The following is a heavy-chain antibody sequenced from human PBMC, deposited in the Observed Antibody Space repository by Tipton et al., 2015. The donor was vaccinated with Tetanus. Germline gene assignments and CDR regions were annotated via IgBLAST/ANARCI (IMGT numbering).Heavy chain of an antibody. CDR3: ARHQPPRPHYYESSGYDYFDY. CDR1: GGSISSSSYY. D-gene: IGHD3-22*01. Sequence: TLSLTCTVSGGSISSSSYYWGWIRQPPGKGLEWIGSIYYSGSTYYTPSLKSRVTISVDTSKNQFSLKLSSVTAADTAVYYCARHQPPRPHYYESSGYDYFDYWGQGTLVTVSS. J-gene: IGHJ4*02. V-gene: IGHV4-39*01. CDR2: IYYSGST.